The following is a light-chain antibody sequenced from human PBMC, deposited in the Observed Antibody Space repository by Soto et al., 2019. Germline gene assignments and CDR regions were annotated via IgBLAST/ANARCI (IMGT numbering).Light chain of an antibody. CDR2: DTS. CDR1: TGAVTSGHY. J-gene: IGLJ1*01. Sequence: HAVVTQEPSLTVSPGGTVTLTCGSSTGAVTSGHYPYWFQQKPGQAPRTLIYDTSNKHSWTPARFSGSLLGGKADLTLSGAQPEDEAEYYCLLSYSGARGVFGTVTQMTVL. V-gene: IGLV7-46*01. CDR3: LLSYSGARGV.